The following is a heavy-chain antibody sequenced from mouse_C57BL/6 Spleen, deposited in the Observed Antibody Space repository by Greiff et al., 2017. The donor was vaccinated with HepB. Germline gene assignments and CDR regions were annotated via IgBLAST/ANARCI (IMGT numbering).Heavy chain of an antibody. Sequence: EVKLVESGEGLVKPGGSLKLSCAASGFTFSSYAMSWVRQTPEKRLEWVAYISSGGDYIYYADTVKGRFTISRDNARNTLYLQMSSLKSEDTAMYYCTRDSSSYGYWYFDFWGTGTTVTVSS. J-gene: IGHJ1*03. CDR3: TRDSSSYGYWYFDF. CDR2: ISSGGDYI. V-gene: IGHV5-9-1*02. CDR1: GFTFSSYA. D-gene: IGHD1-1*01.